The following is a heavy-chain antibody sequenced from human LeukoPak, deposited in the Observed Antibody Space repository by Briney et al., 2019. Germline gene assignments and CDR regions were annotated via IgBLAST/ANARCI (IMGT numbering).Heavy chain of an antibody. Sequence: ASVKVSCKASGGTFSNYGINWVRQAPGQGLEWMGGVLPTFGPANYTQKFQGRVTITADESTSTANMELSSLTSEDTAVYYCARVLFGGHDSSWASFDYWGQGTLVTVSS. J-gene: IGHJ4*02. D-gene: IGHD6-13*01. CDR1: GGTFSNYG. V-gene: IGHV1-69*01. CDR2: VLPTFGPA. CDR3: ARVLFGGHDSSWASFDY.